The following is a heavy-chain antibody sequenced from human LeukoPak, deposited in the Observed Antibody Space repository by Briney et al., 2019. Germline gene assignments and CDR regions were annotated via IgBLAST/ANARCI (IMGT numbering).Heavy chain of an antibody. V-gene: IGHV3-48*03. Sequence: GGSLRLSCAACGFTFISYEMNWVRQGPGKGLEWVSYISTSGTTIYYADSVKGRFTISRDNAKNSLYLQMNSLRAEDTAVYYCARALPSRRYYFDYWGQGTLVTFSS. D-gene: IGHD6-13*01. J-gene: IGHJ4*02. CDR1: GFTFISYE. CDR3: ARALPSRRYYFDY. CDR2: ISTSGTTI.